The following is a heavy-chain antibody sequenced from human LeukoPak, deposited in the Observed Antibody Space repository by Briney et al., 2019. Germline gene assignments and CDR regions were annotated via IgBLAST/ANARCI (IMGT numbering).Heavy chain of an antibody. J-gene: IGHJ4*02. V-gene: IGHV4-39*01. CDR2: IYYSGTT. Sequence: SETLSLTCTVSGGTISSSSYYWGWSRQPPGKGLEWIGSIYYSGTTYYNPSLKSRVTISIDTSKSQFSLRLTSVTAADTAVYYCARHVRFLEWLSSYYFDYWGQGTLVTVSS. CDR3: ARHVRFLEWLSSYYFDY. D-gene: IGHD3-3*01. CDR1: GGTISSSSYY.